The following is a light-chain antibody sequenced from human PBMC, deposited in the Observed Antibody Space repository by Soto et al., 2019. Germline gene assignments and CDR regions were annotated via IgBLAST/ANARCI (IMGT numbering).Light chain of an antibody. Sequence: EVVMTQSPGTLSVSPGESATLSCRASQTVSSNVAWYQQRPGQAPRLLIDGAFTRATGVPARFSGSRSGTEFTLPISSPQSEDFAVYYCQQHHNWPYTFGQGTKLEIK. J-gene: IGKJ2*01. CDR2: GAF. CDR3: QQHHNWPYT. V-gene: IGKV3-15*01. CDR1: QTVSSN.